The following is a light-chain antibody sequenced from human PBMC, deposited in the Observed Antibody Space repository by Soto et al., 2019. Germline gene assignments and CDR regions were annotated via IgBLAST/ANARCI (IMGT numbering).Light chain of an antibody. V-gene: IGKV1-27*01. CDR2: GAS. CDR1: LGIRIY. CDR3: QKYDSAPWT. J-gene: IGKJ1*01. Sequence: DIQMTQSPSSLSASVGDRVTITCRASLGIRIYLAWYQQKPGKVPQLLIYGASTLHSGVPSRFSGSGSGTDFTLTISSLQPEDVATYYCQKYDSAPWTFGQGTKVEIK.